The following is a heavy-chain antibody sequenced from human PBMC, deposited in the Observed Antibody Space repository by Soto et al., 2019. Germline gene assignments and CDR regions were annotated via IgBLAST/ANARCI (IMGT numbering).Heavy chain of an antibody. CDR1: GGTFSSYT. CDR2: IIPILGIA. D-gene: IGHD3-22*01. J-gene: IGHJ6*02. Sequence: QVQLVQSGAEVKKPGSSVKVSCKASGGTFSSYTISWVRQAPGQGLEWMGRIIPILGIANYAQKFQGRVTITADKSTSTSYMELRSLRSEDTAVYYCASRHYYDSSGLSLDVWGQGTTVTVSS. V-gene: IGHV1-69*02. CDR3: ASRHYYDSSGLSLDV.